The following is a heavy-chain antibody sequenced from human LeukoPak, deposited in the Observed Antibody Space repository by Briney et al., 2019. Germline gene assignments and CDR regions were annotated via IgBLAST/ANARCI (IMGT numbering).Heavy chain of an antibody. D-gene: IGHD3-16*02. Sequence: GASVKVSCKASGYTFTSYGISWVRQAPGQGLEWMGWMNPNSGNTGYAQKFQGRVTMTRNTSISTAYMELSSLRSEDTAVYYCARGRGPRLRSLYYFDYWGQGTLVTVSS. J-gene: IGHJ4*02. CDR3: ARGRGPRLRSLYYFDY. CDR1: GYTFTSYG. V-gene: IGHV1-8*02. CDR2: MNPNSGNT.